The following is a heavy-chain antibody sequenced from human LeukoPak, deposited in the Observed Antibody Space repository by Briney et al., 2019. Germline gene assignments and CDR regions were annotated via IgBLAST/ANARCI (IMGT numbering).Heavy chain of an antibody. V-gene: IGHV1-8*01. Sequence: ASVKVSCKASGYTFTSYYINWVRQATGQGLEWMGWMNPNSGNTGYAQKFQGRVTMTRNTSITTAYMELSRLRSEDTAVDYCARAPVKHVLKKNCSGGRCYPYWFDPWGPGTLVTVSS. D-gene: IGHD2-15*01. CDR2: MNPNSGNT. CDR3: ARAPVKHVLKKNCSGGRCYPYWFDP. J-gene: IGHJ5*02. CDR1: GYTFTSYY.